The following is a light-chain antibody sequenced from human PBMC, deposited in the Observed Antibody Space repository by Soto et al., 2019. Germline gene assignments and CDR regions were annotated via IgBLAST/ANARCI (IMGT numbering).Light chain of an antibody. J-gene: IGKJ1*01. CDR2: DVS. V-gene: IGKV1-5*01. CDR3: QQYDNYATWT. CDR1: QRISGW. Sequence: DIRMTHSHSTLSASLKDLVSGXGRTSQRISGWLAWHQQKPGKAPKLLIYDVSALKRGVPPRFSGSGSGTEFTLTISSLQPEDFATYYCQQYDNYATWTFGQGTKVDIK.